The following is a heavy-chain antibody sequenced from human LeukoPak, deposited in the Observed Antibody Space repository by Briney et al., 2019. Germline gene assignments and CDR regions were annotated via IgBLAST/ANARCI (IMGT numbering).Heavy chain of an antibody. V-gene: IGHV3-21*01. J-gene: IGHJ5*02. CDR3: ARDFDYSYGYSWFDP. Sequence: NPGGSLRLSCAASGFTFSSYSMNWVRQAPGKGLEWVSSISSSSSYIYYADSAKGRFTISRDNAKNSLYLQMNSLRVEDTAVYYCARDFDYSYGYSWFDPWGQGTLVTVSS. D-gene: IGHD5-18*01. CDR1: GFTFSSYS. CDR2: ISSSSSYI.